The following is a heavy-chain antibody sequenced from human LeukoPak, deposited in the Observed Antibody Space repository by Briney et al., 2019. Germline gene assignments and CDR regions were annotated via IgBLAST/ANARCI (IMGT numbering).Heavy chain of an antibody. CDR3: AKNGRDDHDKYFFDF. CDR1: GFIFRNYA. J-gene: IGHJ4*02. D-gene: IGHD3-9*01. Sequence: PGGSLRLSCAGSGFIFRNYAMSWVRQAPGMGQEWVSAISGSGVGTNYADSVKGRFTISRDNSKNTLYLQMNSLRSEDTAVYYCAKNGRDDHDKYFFDFWGQGTQVTVSS. CDR2: ISGSGVGT. V-gene: IGHV3-23*01.